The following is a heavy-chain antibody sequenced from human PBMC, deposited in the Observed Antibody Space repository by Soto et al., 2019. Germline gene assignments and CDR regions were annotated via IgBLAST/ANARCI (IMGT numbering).Heavy chain of an antibody. Sequence: EVQLLESGGGLVQPGASRRLPLPASGFTFTTFDITGARRAPGKGLEWVSVVRGRDGSTSYADSLKGRFTISKDSSKNTLYLQMNSLRAEDTALYYCAKGAWLDYWGQGTLVTVSS. D-gene: IGHD5-12*01. V-gene: IGHV3-23*01. CDR3: AKGAWLDY. CDR1: GFTFTTFD. J-gene: IGHJ4*02. CDR2: VRGRDGST.